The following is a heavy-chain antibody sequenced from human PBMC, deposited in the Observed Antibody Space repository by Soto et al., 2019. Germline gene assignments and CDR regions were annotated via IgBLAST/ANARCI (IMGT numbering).Heavy chain of an antibody. CDR1: GDTFRKYA. J-gene: IGHJ5*01. CDR2: TIPLLGTT. V-gene: IGHV1-69*08. Sequence: QVQLVQSGAEVKNPGSSVKVSCKASGDTFRKYAVNWVRQAPGQGLEWMGRTIPLLGTTDYVPSLKGRVTITADRSTMTFYVDLRSLTSDDTAIYYCVTSAGGYSKYAFDSWGPGSQVTVSS. CDR3: VTSAGGYSKYAFDS. D-gene: IGHD6-25*01.